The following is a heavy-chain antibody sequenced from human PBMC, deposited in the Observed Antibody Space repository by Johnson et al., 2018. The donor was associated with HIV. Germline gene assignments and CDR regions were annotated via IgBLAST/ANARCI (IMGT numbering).Heavy chain of an antibody. V-gene: IGHV3-74*03. CDR1: GFSFSTTW. Sequence: VQLVESGGGLVQPGGSLRLSCAASGFSFSTTWMHWVRQAPGEGLVWVAHLHRAGSHIAYADSVRGRFTISRDNAKNTLVLQMNSLRGEDTAVYYCTGAGPRDAFDIWGQGIVVIVSS. J-gene: IGHJ3*02. CDR2: LHRAGSHI. CDR3: TGAGPRDAFDI. D-gene: IGHD4/OR15-4a*01.